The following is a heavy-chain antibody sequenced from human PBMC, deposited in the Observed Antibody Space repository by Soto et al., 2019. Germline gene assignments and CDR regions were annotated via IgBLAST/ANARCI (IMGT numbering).Heavy chain of an antibody. CDR3: ARVHDYGDYLQYYFDY. Sequence: PSETLSLTCTVSGGSISSYYWSWIRQPPGKGLEWIGYIYYSGSTNYNPSLKSRVTISVDTSKNQFSLKLSSVTAADTAVYYCARVHDYGDYLQYYFDYWGQGTLVTVSS. CDR2: IYYSGST. CDR1: GGSISSYY. V-gene: IGHV4-59*01. J-gene: IGHJ4*02. D-gene: IGHD4-17*01.